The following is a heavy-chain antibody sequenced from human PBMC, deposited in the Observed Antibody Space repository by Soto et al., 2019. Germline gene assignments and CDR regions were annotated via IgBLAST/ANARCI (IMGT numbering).Heavy chain of an antibody. J-gene: IGHJ4*02. D-gene: IGHD2-2*01. CDR2: IYYSGST. CDR1: GGSINSGGYY. V-gene: IGHV4-31*03. Sequence: QVQLQESGPGLVKPSQTLTLTCSVSGGSINSGGYYWTWIRQHPGKGLEWIGNIYYSGSTSYKPSLKSRVTISIDTSKTHFSLKLSSVTAADTAVYYGARSSISKKIDYWGQGSLVTVSS. CDR3: ARSSISKKIDY.